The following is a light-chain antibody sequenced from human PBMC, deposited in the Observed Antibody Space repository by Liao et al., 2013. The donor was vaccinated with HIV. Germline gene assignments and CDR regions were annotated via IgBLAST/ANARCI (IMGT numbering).Light chain of an antibody. CDR1: KLEDKF. V-gene: IGLV3-1*01. J-gene: IGLJ2*01. Sequence: SYELTQPPSMSVSPGQTASITCSGDKLEDKFVCWFQQKPGQSPVLVIFEDSKRPSGIPERFSGSNSGNTATLTISETQAMDEADYYCQAWDSTTVVFGGGTKLTVL. CDR3: QAWDSTTVV. CDR2: EDS.